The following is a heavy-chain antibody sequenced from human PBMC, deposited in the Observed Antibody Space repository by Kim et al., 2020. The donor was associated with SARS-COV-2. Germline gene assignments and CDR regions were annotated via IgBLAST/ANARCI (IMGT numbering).Heavy chain of an antibody. CDR1: GGSISSYY. CDR3: ARLGYSSSWGDYYYGMDV. D-gene: IGHD6-13*01. Sequence: SETLSLTCTVSGGSISSYYWSWIRQPPGKGLEWIGYIYYSGSTNYNPSLKSRVTISVDTSKNQFSLKLSSVTAADTAVYYCARLGYSSSWGDYYYGMDVWGQGTTVTVSS. CDR2: IYYSGST. V-gene: IGHV4-59*01. J-gene: IGHJ6*02.